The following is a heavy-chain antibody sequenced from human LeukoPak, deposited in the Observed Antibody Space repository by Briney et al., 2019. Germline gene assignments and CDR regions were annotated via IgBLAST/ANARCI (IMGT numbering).Heavy chain of an antibody. CDR1: GFPFSASA. CDR2: ILSTGTT. D-gene: IGHD4-17*01. V-gene: IGHV3-23*01. CDR3: ATVKYDYGDPVGWFDP. J-gene: IGHJ5*02. Sequence: GGSLRLSCAASGFPFSASAMTWVRQAPGKGLEWVSHILSTGTTYSADSMRGRFTISRDNSKNTLYLLMTSLRADDTAVYYCATVKYDYGDPVGWFDPWGQGTLVTVSS.